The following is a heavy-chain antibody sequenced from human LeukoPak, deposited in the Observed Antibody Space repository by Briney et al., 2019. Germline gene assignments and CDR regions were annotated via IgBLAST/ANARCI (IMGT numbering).Heavy chain of an antibody. CDR2: IYYSGST. CDR1: GYSISSGYY. CDR3: ARLRGYCSGGSCYVWFDP. Sequence: SETLSLTCTVSGYSISSGYYWSWIRQPPGKGLEWIGYIYYSGSTNYNPSLKSRVTISVDTSKNQFSLKLSSVTAADTAVYYCARLRGYCSGGSCYVWFDPWGQGTLVTVSS. V-gene: IGHV4-61*01. J-gene: IGHJ5*02. D-gene: IGHD2-15*01.